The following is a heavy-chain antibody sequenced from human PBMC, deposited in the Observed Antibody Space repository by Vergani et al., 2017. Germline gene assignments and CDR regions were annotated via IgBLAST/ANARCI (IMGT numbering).Heavy chain of an antibody. V-gene: IGHV4-34*01. CDR3: ARDPPITIFGVVNTYYMDV. J-gene: IGHJ6*03. Sequence: QVQLPQWGAGLLKPSETLSLTCAVYGGSFSGYYWSWIRQPPGKGLEWIGEINHSGSTNYNPSLKSRVTISVDTSKNQFSLKLSSVTAADTAVYYCARDPPITIFGVVNTYYMDVWGKGTTVTVSS. CDR2: INHSGST. CDR1: GGSFSGYY. D-gene: IGHD3-3*01.